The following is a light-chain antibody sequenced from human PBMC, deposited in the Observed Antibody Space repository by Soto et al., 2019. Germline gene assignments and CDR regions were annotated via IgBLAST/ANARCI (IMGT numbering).Light chain of an antibody. J-gene: IGLJ3*02. Sequence: QSVLTQPPSASGTPGQRVTISCSGSGSNIGSHDVYWYQHLPGTDPKVLIYRNDQRPSWGPDRFSASRSGTSASLAISGLRSEDEADYYCVAWDDSRSGRVFGGGTKLTVL. CDR1: GSNIGSHD. V-gene: IGLV1-47*02. CDR2: RND. CDR3: VAWDDSRSGRV.